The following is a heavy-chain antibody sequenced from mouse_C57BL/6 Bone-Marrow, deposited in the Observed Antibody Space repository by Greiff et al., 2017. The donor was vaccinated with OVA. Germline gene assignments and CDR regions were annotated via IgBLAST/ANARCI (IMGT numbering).Heavy chain of an antibody. CDR2: IYPRDGST. CDR1: GYTFTDHT. D-gene: IGHD1-1*01. J-gene: IGHJ3*01. CDR3: ARPQTYDGSSYGFAY. V-gene: IGHV1-78*01. Sequence: QVQLQQSDAELVKPGASVKISCKVSGYTFTDHTIHWMKQRPEQGLEWIGYIYPRDGSTKYNEKFKGKATLTADKSSSTAYMQLNSLTSEDSAVYFCARPQTYDGSSYGFAYWGQGTLVTVSA.